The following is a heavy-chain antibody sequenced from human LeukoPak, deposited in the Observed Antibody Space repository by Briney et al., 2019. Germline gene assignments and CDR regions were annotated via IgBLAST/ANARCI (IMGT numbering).Heavy chain of an antibody. Sequence: KTSETLSLTCTVSGGSISTYYWSWIRQPPGKGLEWIGYIYYSGSTSYNPSLKSRVTISVDTSKNQFSLKLSSVTAADTAVYYCARGNDSLFGSSWPPEGYWGQGTLVTVSS. J-gene: IGHJ4*02. V-gene: IGHV4-59*08. CDR1: GGSISTYY. CDR2: IYYSGST. D-gene: IGHD6-13*01. CDR3: ARGNDSLFGSSWPPEGY.